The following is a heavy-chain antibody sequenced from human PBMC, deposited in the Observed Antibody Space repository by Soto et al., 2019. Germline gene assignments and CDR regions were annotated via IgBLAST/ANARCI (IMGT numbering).Heavy chain of an antibody. D-gene: IGHD6-13*01. CDR2: LCNSGST. Sequence: SETLSLTCAVPSHCTTSGYERVWRQRAPGGRRVDLGGLCNSGSTYYNPSLKSRVTISVDTSKNQFSLKLSSVTAADTAVYYCARLVPRSGIAAANWFDPWGQGTLVTVSS. V-gene: IGHV4-38-2*01. J-gene: IGHJ5*02. CDR3: ARLVPRSGIAAANWFDP. CDR1: SHCTTSGYE.